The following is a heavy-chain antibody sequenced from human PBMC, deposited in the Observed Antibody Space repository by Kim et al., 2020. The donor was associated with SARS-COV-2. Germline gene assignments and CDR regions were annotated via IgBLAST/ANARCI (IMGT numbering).Heavy chain of an antibody. V-gene: IGHV4-59*01. CDR1: GGSISSYY. J-gene: IGHJ4*02. D-gene: IGHD5-18*01. Sequence: SETLSLTCTVSGGSISSYYWSWLRQPPGKGLEWIGYIYYSGSTNYNPSLKSRVTISVDTSKNQFSLKLSSVTAADTAVYYCARGGHYSYGWDWGQGTLVTVSS. CDR2: IYYSGST. CDR3: ARGGHYSYGWD.